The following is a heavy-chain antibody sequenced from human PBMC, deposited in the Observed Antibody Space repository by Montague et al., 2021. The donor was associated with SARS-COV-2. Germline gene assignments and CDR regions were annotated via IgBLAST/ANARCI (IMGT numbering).Heavy chain of an antibody. D-gene: IGHD2/OR15-2a*01. V-gene: IGHV4-4*07. J-gene: IGHJ4*01. CDR1: GASMSGYH. Sequence: SETLSLTCTVSGASMSGYHGSWIRQPAGKALEWIGRIYSNGDTTYNPSLKSRLTMSADTSERQFSLKMTSVSAADTAIYYCARGSEYYYHPFDYWGHGTLVTVSS. CDR3: ARGSEYYYHPFDY. CDR2: IYSNGDT.